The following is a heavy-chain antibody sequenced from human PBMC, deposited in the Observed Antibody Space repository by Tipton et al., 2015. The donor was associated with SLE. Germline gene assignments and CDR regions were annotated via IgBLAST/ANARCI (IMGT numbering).Heavy chain of an antibody. Sequence: TLSLTCTVSGASVSSSVYSWGWIRQPPGKGLQWIGAMFYTGSAHYNPSLKGRVAISVDTSKNQFSLKLSSVTAADTAVYYCAREGLGTSYYYYMDVWGKGTTVTVSS. CDR1: GASVSSSVYS. D-gene: IGHD7-27*01. CDR3: AREGLGTSYYYYMDV. CDR2: MFYTGSA. J-gene: IGHJ6*03. V-gene: IGHV4-39*07.